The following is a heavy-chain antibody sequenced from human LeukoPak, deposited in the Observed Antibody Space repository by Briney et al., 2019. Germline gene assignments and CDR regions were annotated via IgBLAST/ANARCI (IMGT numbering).Heavy chain of an antibody. CDR3: SFNLGSGSYAFDI. D-gene: IGHD3-10*01. J-gene: IGHJ3*02. V-gene: IGHV1-69*13. CDR1: GGTFSSYA. CDR2: IIPIFGTA. Sequence: SVKVSCKASGGTFSSYAISWVRQAPGQGLEWMGGIIPIFGTANYAQKFQGRVTITADESTSTAYMELRSLRSDDTAVYYCSFNLGSGSYAFDIWGQGTMVTVSS.